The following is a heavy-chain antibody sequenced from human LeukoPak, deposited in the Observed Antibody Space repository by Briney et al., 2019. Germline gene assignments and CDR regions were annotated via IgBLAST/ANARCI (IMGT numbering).Heavy chain of an antibody. Sequence: ASVKVSCKASGCTFSSYAISWVRQAPGQGLEWMGGSIPIFCTANYAQKFQGRVTITADESTSTAYMELSSLRSDDTAIYYCARAVSGGSSFFYMDVWGKGTTVTISS. CDR3: ARAVSGGSSFFYMDV. CDR1: GCTFSSYA. CDR2: SIPIFCTA. J-gene: IGHJ6*03. D-gene: IGHD2-15*01. V-gene: IGHV1-69*13.